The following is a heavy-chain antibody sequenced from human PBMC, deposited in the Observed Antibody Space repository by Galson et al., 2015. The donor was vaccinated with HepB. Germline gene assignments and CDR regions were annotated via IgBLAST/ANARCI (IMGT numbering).Heavy chain of an antibody. CDR1: GFTFGDYA. V-gene: IGHV3-49*03. CDR3: TRDHKVLLWFGEGGY. Sequence: SLRLSCAASGFTFGDYAMSWFRQAPGKGLEWVGFIRSKAYGGTAEYAASVKGRFTISRDDSKSIAYLQMNSLKTEDTAVYYCTRDHKVLLWFGEGGYWGQGTLVTVSS. D-gene: IGHD3-10*01. CDR2: IRSKAYGGTA. J-gene: IGHJ4*02.